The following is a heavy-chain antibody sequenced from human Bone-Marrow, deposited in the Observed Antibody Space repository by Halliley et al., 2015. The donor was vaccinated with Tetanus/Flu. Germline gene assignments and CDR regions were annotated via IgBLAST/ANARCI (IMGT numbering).Heavy chain of an antibody. CDR2: IFYSGSP. J-gene: IGHJ4*02. Sequence: GNIFYSGSPYYNPSLKSRATISIDTSKTQFSLQLNSVTAADTAVYYCARGPYCSSTSCYYFDSWGQGTLVTVSS. V-gene: IGHV4-30-4*01. CDR3: ARGPYCSSTSCYYFDS. D-gene: IGHD2-2*01.